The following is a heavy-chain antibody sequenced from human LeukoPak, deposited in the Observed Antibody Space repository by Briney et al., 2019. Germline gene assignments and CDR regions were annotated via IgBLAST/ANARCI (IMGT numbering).Heavy chain of an antibody. CDR2: INHSGST. Sequence: SETLSLTFAVYGGSFSGDYWSWIRQPPGKGLEWIGEINHSGSTNYNPSLKSRVTISVDTSKNQFSLKLSSVTAADTAVYYCARSYAHDYWGQGTLVTVSS. D-gene: IGHD2-2*01. CDR3: ARSYAHDY. V-gene: IGHV4-34*01. J-gene: IGHJ4*02. CDR1: GGSFSGDY.